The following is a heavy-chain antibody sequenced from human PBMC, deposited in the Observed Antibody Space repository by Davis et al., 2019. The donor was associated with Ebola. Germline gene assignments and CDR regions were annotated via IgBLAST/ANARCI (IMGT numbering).Heavy chain of an antibody. D-gene: IGHD3-3*01. CDR3: ARGRDRNNFFNAYYASDI. J-gene: IGHJ1*01. CDR1: GGSISYYY. V-gene: IGHV4-59*12. CDR2: IYYSGST. Sequence: SETLSLTCTVSGGSISYYYWNWIRQAPGKGLEWIGDIYYSGSTNYNPSLKSRVTISVDTSEGQFSLRLTSVTDADTAVYFCARGRDRNNFFNAYYASDIWGQGTQVIVSS.